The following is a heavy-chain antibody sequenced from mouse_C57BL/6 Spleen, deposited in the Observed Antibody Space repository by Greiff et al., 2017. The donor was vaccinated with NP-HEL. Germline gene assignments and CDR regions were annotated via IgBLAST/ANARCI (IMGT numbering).Heavy chain of an antibody. V-gene: IGHV1-82*01. CDR2: IYPGDGDT. D-gene: IGHD1-1*01. Sequence: QVQLQQSGPELVKPGASVKISCKASGYAFSSSWMNWVKQRPGKGLEWIGRIYPGDGDTNYNGKFKGKATLTADKSSSTAYMQLSSLTSEDSAVYFCARSGDYYGSSPWFAYWGQGTLVTVSA. CDR3: ARSGDYYGSSPWFAY. J-gene: IGHJ3*01. CDR1: GYAFSSSW.